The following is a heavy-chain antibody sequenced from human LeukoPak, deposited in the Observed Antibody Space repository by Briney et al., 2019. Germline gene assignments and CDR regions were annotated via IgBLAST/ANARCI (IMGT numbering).Heavy chain of an antibody. CDR3: ARDRGTVRDGASGYFDWSSPKSADY. D-gene: IGHD3-9*01. CDR1: GFTFSTYG. CDR2: ISYDGSDK. J-gene: IGHJ4*02. Sequence: PGRSLRLSCEASGFTFSTYGMHWVRQAPGKGLEWMALISYDGSDKNYADSVKGRFTISRDNSKSTLYLQMNSLRAEDTAVYYCARDRGTVRDGASGYFDWSSPKSADYWGQGTLVTVSS. V-gene: IGHV3-30*03.